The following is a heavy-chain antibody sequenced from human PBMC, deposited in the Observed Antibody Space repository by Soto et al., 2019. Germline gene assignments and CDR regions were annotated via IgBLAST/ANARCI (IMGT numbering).Heavy chain of an antibody. Sequence: QVQLVQSGAEVKKPGSSVKVSCKASGGTFSSYAISWVRQAPGQGLEWMGGIIPIFGTANYAQKFQGRVTNTADEYTSTAYKELSSLRSEHTAGYYWAAGVPPRRVGERRGAFDIWGQGTMVTVSS. D-gene: IGHD1-26*01. CDR3: AAGVPPRRVGERRGAFDI. CDR1: GGTFSSYA. V-gene: IGHV1-69*19. J-gene: IGHJ3*02. CDR2: IIPIFGTA.